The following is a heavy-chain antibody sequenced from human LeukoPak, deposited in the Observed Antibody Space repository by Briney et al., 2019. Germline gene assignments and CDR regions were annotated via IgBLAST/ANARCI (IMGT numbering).Heavy chain of an antibody. J-gene: IGHJ4*02. Sequence: KPSETLSLTCTVSGGSVSSGSYYWSWIRQPPGKGLEWIGYIYYSGSTDYNPSLKSRVTISLDTSKNQFSLKLTSVTAADTAVYYCARTSVVTAMPFDYWGQGTLVTVSS. CDR2: IYYSGST. D-gene: IGHD2-21*02. CDR1: GGSVSSGSYY. V-gene: IGHV4-61*01. CDR3: ARTSVVTAMPFDY.